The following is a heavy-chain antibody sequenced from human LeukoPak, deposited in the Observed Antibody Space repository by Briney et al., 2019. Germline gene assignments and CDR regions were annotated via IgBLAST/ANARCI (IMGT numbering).Heavy chain of an antibody. Sequence: SETLSLTCAVYGGSFSGYYWSWIRQPPGKGLEWIGETNHSGSTNYNPSLKSRVTISVDTSKNQFSLKLSSVTAADTAVYYCARGRGIAVAAWFDPWGQGTLVTVSS. CDR3: ARGRGIAVAAWFDP. J-gene: IGHJ5*02. CDR2: TNHSGST. V-gene: IGHV4-34*01. D-gene: IGHD6-19*01. CDR1: GGSFSGYY.